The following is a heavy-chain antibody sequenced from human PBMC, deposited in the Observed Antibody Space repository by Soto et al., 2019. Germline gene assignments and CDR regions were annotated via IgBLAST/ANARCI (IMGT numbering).Heavy chain of an antibody. CDR2: IYYSGST. J-gene: IGHJ6*02. D-gene: IGHD4-4*01. Sequence: QVQLQESGPGLVKPSETLSLTCTVSGGSISSYYWSWIRQPPGKGLEWIGYIYYSGSTNYNPSLKSRVTISVDTSKNQFSLKLSSVTAADTAVYYCARDEYTVTPNYYYGMDVWGQGTTVTVSS. CDR3: ARDEYTVTPNYYYGMDV. V-gene: IGHV4-59*01. CDR1: GGSISSYY.